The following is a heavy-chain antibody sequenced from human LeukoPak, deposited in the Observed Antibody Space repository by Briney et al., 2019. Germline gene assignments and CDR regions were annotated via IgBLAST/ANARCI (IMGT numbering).Heavy chain of an antibody. D-gene: IGHD3-22*01. J-gene: IGHJ3*02. Sequence: SETLSLTCTVSGSYISSSSYSWGWIRQPPGKGLEWIGNIYYTGTTYSNPSLKSRVTISVDTSKNQFSLKLTSVTAADTAVYYCARARNYYDSSDYYYEGDAFDIWGQGTMVTVSS. CDR2: IYYTGTT. CDR1: GSYISSSSYS. V-gene: IGHV4-39*01. CDR3: ARARNYYDSSDYYYEGDAFDI.